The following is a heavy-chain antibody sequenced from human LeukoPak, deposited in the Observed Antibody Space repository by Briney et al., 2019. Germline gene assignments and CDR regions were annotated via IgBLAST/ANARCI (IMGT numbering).Heavy chain of an antibody. Sequence: GESLQISCQGSGYRFTSYWISWVRQMPGKGLEWMGRIDPSDSYTNYSPSFQGHVTISADKSISTAYLQWSSLKASDTAMYYCARGFYGSGSPFDYWGQGTLVTVSS. CDR3: ARGFYGSGSPFDY. D-gene: IGHD3-10*01. V-gene: IGHV5-10-1*01. CDR1: GYRFTSYW. J-gene: IGHJ4*02. CDR2: IDPSDSYT.